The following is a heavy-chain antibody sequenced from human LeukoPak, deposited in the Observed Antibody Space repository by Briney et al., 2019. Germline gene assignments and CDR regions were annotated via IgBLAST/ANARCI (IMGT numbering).Heavy chain of an antibody. CDR3: ARETGMKEMATITASYFDY. J-gene: IGHJ4*02. CDR1: GFTFSSYA. V-gene: IGHV3-30*04. CDR2: ISYDGSNK. D-gene: IGHD5-24*01. Sequence: GGSLRLSCAASGFTFSSYAMHWVRQAPGKGLEWVAVISYDGSNKYYADSVKGRFTISRDNPKNTLYLQMNSLRAEDTAVYYCARETGMKEMATITASYFDYWGQGTLVTVSS.